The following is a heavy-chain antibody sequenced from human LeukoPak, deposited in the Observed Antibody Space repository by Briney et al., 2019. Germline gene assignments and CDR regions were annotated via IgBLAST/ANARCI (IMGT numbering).Heavy chain of an antibody. CDR2: ISSSSSYI. J-gene: IGHJ4*02. D-gene: IGHD6-19*01. CDR3: VRAVAGYFDY. Sequence: GGSLRLSCAAPGFTFSSYSMNWVRQAPGKGLEWVSSISSSSSYIYYADSVKGRFTISRDNAKNSLYLQMNSLRAEDTAVYYCVRAVAGYFDYWGQGTLVTVSS. V-gene: IGHV3-21*01. CDR1: GFTFSSYS.